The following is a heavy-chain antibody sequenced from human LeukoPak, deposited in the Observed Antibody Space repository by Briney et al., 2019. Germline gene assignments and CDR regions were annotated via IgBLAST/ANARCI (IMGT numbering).Heavy chain of an antibody. D-gene: IGHD4/OR15-4a*01. J-gene: IGHJ6*03. Sequence: GGSLRLSCAASGFTFSSYSMNWVRQAPGKGLEWVSSISSSSSYIYYADSVKGRFTISRDNAKNSLYLQMNSLRAEDTAVYYCARGARSPYYYYYMDVWGKGTTVTISS. V-gene: IGHV3-21*01. CDR2: ISSSSSYI. CDR1: GFTFSSYS. CDR3: ARGARSPYYYYYMDV.